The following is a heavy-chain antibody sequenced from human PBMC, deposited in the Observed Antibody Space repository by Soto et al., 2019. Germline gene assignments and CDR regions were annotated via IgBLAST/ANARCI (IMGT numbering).Heavy chain of an antibody. J-gene: IGHJ6*02. Sequence: GGSLRLSCAASGFTFSSYAMSWVRQAPGKGLEWVSAISGSGGSTYYADSVKGRFTISRDNSKNTLYLQMNSLRAEDTAVYYCDLPAAGAGTSYGMDVWGQGTTVTVSS. CDR3: DLPAAGAGTSYGMDV. CDR2: ISGSGGST. V-gene: IGHV3-23*01. D-gene: IGHD2-2*01. CDR1: GFTFSSYA.